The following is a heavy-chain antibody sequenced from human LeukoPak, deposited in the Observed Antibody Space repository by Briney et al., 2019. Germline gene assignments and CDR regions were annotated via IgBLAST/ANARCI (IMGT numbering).Heavy chain of an antibody. Sequence: PGRSLRLFCAASGFTFSSYGMHWVRQAPGKGLEWVAVIWYDGSNKYYADSVKGRFTISRDNSKNTLYLQMNSLRAEDTAVYYCARDPGYSGSYLATYYFDYWGQGTLVTVSS. CDR1: GFTFSSYG. V-gene: IGHV3-33*01. CDR2: IWYDGSNK. CDR3: ARDPGYSGSYLATYYFDY. D-gene: IGHD1-26*01. J-gene: IGHJ4*02.